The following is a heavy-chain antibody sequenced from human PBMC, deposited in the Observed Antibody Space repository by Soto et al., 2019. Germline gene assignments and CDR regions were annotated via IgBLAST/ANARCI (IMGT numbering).Heavy chain of an antibody. CDR3: AKIGSYHIVATIGLCFDY. J-gene: IGHJ4*02. V-gene: IGHV3-23*01. D-gene: IGHD5-12*01. CDR1: GFAFSSYA. Sequence: PGGSLRLSCAASGFAFSSYAMSWVRQAPGKGLEWVSAISGSGGSTYYADSVKGRFTISRDNSKNTLYLQMNSLRAEDTAVYYYAKIGSYHIVATIGLCFDYWGQGTLVTVSS. CDR2: ISGSGGST.